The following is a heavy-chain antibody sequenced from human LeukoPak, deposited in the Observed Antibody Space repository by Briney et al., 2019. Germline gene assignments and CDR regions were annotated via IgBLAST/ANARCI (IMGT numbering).Heavy chain of an antibody. V-gene: IGHV4-30-4*08. J-gene: IGHJ5*02. Sequence: PSQTLSLTCTVSGGSLSSGDYYWSWIRQPPGKGLEWIGYIYYSGSTYYNPSLKSRVTISVDTSKHQLSLKLSSVTAADTAVYYCARGEQQLVPSWFDPWGQGTLVTVSS. D-gene: IGHD6-13*01. CDR1: GGSLSSGDYY. CDR3: ARGEQQLVPSWFDP. CDR2: IYYSGST.